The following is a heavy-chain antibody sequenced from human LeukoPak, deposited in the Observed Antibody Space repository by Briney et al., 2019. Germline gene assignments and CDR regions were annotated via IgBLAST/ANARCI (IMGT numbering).Heavy chain of an antibody. CDR2: INHSGST. CDR1: GGSFSGYY. D-gene: IGHD4-17*01. CDR3: ARGHDYGDYLLPYYFDY. Sequence: SETLSLTCAVYGGSFSGYYWSWIRQPPGKGLEWIGEINHSGSTNYNPSLKSRVTISVDTSKNQFSLKLSSVTAADTAVYYCARGHDYGDYLLPYYFDYWGQGTLVTVSS. J-gene: IGHJ4*02. V-gene: IGHV4-34*01.